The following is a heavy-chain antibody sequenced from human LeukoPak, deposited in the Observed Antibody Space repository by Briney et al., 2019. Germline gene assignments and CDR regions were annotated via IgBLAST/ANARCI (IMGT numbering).Heavy chain of an antibody. D-gene: IGHD1-1*01. V-gene: IGHV3-53*04. CDR3: AVGTRRNDDAFDI. CDR1: GFTVSSNY. J-gene: IGHJ3*02. Sequence: GGSLRLSCAASGFTVSSNYMSWVRQAPGKGLEGVSVIYSGGSTYYADSVKGRFTISRHNSKNTLYLQMNSLRAEDTAVYYCAVGTRRNDDAFDIWGQGTMVTVSS. CDR2: IYSGGST.